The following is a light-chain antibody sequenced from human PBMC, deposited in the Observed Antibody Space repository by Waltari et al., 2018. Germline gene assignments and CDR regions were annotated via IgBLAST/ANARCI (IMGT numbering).Light chain of an antibody. J-gene: IGKJ4*01. CDR3: QQYLTSPPKLT. CDR1: QSVSSSY. CDR2: GAS. V-gene: IGKV3-20*01. Sequence: ESVLTQSPGTLSSSPGERATLSCRASQSVSSSYLAWYQQKPGQAPRLLIYGASNRATGIPDRFSGSGSGTDFTLTISRLEPEDFAVYYCQQYLTSPPKLTFGGGTKVEIK.